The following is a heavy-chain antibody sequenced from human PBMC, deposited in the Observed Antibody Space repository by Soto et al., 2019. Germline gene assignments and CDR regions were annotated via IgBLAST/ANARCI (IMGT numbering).Heavy chain of an antibody. CDR2: IIPMFGIT. V-gene: IGHV1-69*02. D-gene: IGHD2-2*01. CDR1: GGTLNRYS. J-gene: IGHJ4*02. CDR3: ATCSEGDCTTTTCYGDFDY. Sequence: QVHLVQAGAEVKKPGSSVKVSCRASGGTLNRYSISWVRQAPGQGLEWMGRIIPMFGITNYAPKFQGRVMITAAKSANTAYLAVSGLRSDDTAMYYCATCSEGDCTTTTCYGDFDYWGQGALVTGSS.